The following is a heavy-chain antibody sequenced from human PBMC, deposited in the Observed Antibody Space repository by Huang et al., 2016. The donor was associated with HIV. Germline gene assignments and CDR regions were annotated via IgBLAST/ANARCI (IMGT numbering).Heavy chain of an antibody. CDR1: GYTFTRYA. CDR3: ARDYYDSRGYDIHAVVDY. J-gene: IGHJ4*02. Sequence: QVQLVQSGSELRKPGASVKVSCQASGYTFTRYAMNWVRQAPGQGLEWMGGCNPNTENPTYAQAFTGRFVLSLDTSVSTAYLQISSLEAEDTAVYYCARDYYDSRGYDIHAVVDYWGQGTLVTVSS. D-gene: IGHD3-22*01. CDR2: CNPNTENP. V-gene: IGHV7-4-1*02.